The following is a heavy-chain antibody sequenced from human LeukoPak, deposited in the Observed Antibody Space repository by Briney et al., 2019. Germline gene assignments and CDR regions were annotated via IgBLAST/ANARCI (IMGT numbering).Heavy chain of an antibody. CDR2: INAGNGNT. CDR3: ARGGRWELPDY. D-gene: IGHD1-26*01. CDR1: GYTFTSYA. J-gene: IGHJ4*02. Sequence: GASVKVSCKASGYTFTSYAMHWVRQAPGQRLEWMGWINAGNGNTKYSQEFQGRVTITRDTSASTAYMELSSLRPEDMAVYYCARGGRWELPDYWGQGTLVTVSS. V-gene: IGHV1-3*03.